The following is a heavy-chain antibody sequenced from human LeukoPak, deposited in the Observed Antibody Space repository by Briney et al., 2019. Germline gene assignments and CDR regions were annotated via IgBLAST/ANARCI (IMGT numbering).Heavy chain of an antibody. Sequence: PSETLSLTCTVSGGSVSSGSFYWSWIRQPPGKGLEWIGYIYYSGSTKYNPSLKSRATISVDTSKNQFSLKLSSVTAADTAVYYCASGSYYFDYWGQGTLVTVSS. J-gene: IGHJ4*02. CDR3: ASGSYYFDY. D-gene: IGHD1-26*01. CDR2: IYYSGST. CDR1: GGSVSSGSFY. V-gene: IGHV4-61*01.